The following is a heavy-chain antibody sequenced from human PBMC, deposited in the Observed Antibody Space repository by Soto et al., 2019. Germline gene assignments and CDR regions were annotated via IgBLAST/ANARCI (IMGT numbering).Heavy chain of an antibody. CDR2: INVDGTET. Sequence: GGSLRLSCTAPRFTFGSYWMHWVRQAPGKGLVWVSDINVDGTETWYADSVKGRFTISRDNDKKTLYLHMTGLRVDDTGVYYCARDKEVLLTNYVMAVWGQATTVTVSS. J-gene: IGHJ6*02. CDR1: RFTFGSYW. CDR3: ARDKEVLLTNYVMAV. V-gene: IGHV3-74*01.